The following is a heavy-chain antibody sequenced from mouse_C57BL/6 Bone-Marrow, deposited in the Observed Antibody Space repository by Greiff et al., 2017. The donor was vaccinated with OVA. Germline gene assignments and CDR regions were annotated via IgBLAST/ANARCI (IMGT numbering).Heavy chain of an antibody. CDR3: VREAGSSPYAMDY. Sequence: EVQLVESGGGLVQPKGSLKLSCAASGFTFNTYAMHWVRQAPGTGLEWVARIRRKSSNYATYYADSVKDRVTISRDESQSRLYLQMNNLKTEDTAMYYCVREAGSSPYAMDYWGQGTSVTVSS. D-gene: IGHD1-1*01. CDR2: IRRKSSNYAT. J-gene: IGHJ4*01. CDR1: GFTFNTYA. V-gene: IGHV10-3*01.